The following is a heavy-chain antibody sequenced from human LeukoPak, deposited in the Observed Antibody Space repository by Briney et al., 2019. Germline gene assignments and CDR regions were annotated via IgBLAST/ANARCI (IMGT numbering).Heavy chain of an antibody. V-gene: IGHV3-23*01. Sequence: GGSLRLSCAASGFTFSSYGMSWVRQAPGKGLEWVSAISGSGGSTYYADSVKGRFTISRDNSKNTLYLQMNSLRAEDMAVYYCAKASGIQLWLFGYWGQGTLVTVSS. D-gene: IGHD5-18*01. CDR3: AKASGIQLWLFGY. CDR1: GFTFSSYG. J-gene: IGHJ4*02. CDR2: ISGSGGST.